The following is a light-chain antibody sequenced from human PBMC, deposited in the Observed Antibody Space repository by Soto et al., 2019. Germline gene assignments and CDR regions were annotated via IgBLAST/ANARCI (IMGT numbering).Light chain of an antibody. V-gene: IGKV2-28*01. CDR3: MQSLQAWT. CDR2: LGS. CDR1: QSLLHSNGYTY. Sequence: EIVLTQSPLALPVTPGESASISCRSNQSLLHSNGYTYLDWFQQKPGHSPQLLIYLGSNRASGVPDRFSGSGSGTDFTLKISRVEAEDVGVFYCMQSLQAWTFGQGTKVEIK. J-gene: IGKJ1*01.